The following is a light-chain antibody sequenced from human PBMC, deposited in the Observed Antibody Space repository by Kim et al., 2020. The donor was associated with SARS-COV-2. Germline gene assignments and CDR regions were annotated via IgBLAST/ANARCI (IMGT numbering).Light chain of an antibody. CDR2: DTS. CDR1: QSINGNY. J-gene: IGKJ1*01. V-gene: IGKV3-20*01. CDR3: QQYGTSPWT. Sequence: EIVLTQSPGTLSLSPGERATLSCRASQSINGNYLAWYQQKPGQAPRLLMYDTSSTATGIPDRFSGKGSGTDFTLTISRLESEDFAVYYCQQYGTSPWTFGQGTKVDIK.